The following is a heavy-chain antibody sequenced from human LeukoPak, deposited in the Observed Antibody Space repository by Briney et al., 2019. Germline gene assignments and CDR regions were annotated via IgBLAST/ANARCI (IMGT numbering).Heavy chain of an antibody. CDR1: GFTFSSYA. J-gene: IGHJ4*02. CDR3: AKIPQRSITIFGVAAYYFDY. CDR2: ISGSGGST. D-gene: IGHD3-3*01. Sequence: GGSLRLSCAASGFTFSSYAMSWVRQAPGKGLEWVSAISGSGGSTYYADSVKGRFTISRDNSKNTLYLQMNSLRAEDTAVYYCAKIPQRSITIFGVAAYYFDYWGQGTLVTVSS. V-gene: IGHV3-23*01.